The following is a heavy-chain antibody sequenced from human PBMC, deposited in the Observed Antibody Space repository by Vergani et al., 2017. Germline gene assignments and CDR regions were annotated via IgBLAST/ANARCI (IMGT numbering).Heavy chain of an antibody. CDR1: GGSISSYY. CDR3: ARHVRAVAGTVAYYFDY. V-gene: IGHV4-59*08. CDR2: IYYSGST. J-gene: IGHJ4*02. Sequence: QVQLQESGPGLVKPSETLSLTCTVSGGSISSYYWSWIRQHPGKGLEWIGYIYYSGSTYYNPSLKSRVTISVDTSKNQFSLKLSSVTAADTAVYYCARHVRAVAGTVAYYFDYWGQGTLVTVSS. D-gene: IGHD6-19*01.